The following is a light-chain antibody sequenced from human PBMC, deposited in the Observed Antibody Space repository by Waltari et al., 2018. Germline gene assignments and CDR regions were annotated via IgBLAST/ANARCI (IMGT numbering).Light chain of an antibody. CDR1: ASNIGGNL. J-gene: IGLJ3*02. V-gene: IGLV1-44*01. CDR3: ASWDDSLNGHWV. Sequence: QSVLTQTPSASGTPGQRVTISCSGSASNIGGNLVNWYQQLPGKAPKLLIYRSDLRPSGVPDRFSGSKSGTSASLAISGLQSEDEADYVCASWDDSLNGHWVFGGGTKVTVL. CDR2: RSD.